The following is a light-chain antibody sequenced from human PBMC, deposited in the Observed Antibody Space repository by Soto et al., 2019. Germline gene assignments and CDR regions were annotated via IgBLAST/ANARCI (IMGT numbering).Light chain of an antibody. J-gene: IGLJ7*01. CDR1: TGTVTSGHY. CDR2: DIN. Sequence: QAVVTQEPSLTVSPGGTVTLTCGSSTGTVTSGHYPSWFQVKPGQATRTLLYDINNKHSWTPARFSGSLLGGKAALTLSGAQPEDEADYYCLLSYSGPSIFGRGTQLTVL. V-gene: IGLV7-46*01. CDR3: LLSYSGPSI.